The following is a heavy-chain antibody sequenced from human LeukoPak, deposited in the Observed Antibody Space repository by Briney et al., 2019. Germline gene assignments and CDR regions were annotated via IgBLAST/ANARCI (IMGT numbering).Heavy chain of an antibody. CDR2: ISSDASIT. Sequence: PGGSLRLSCAASGFTFNSYSMHWVRQAPGKGLEWVAVISSDASITYYADSVKGRFTVSRDNSKDTLYLQMNSLRAEDTAVYYCAKTPGGLGYNEGYWGQGTLVTVSS. CDR3: AKTPGGLGYNEGY. V-gene: IGHV3-30*04. D-gene: IGHD5-24*01. J-gene: IGHJ4*02. CDR1: GFTFNSYS.